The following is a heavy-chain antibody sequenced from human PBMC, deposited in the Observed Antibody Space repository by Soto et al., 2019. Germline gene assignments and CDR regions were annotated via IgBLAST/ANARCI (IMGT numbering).Heavy chain of an antibody. V-gene: IGHV3-66*01. Sequence: VQLVESGGGLAQPGGSLRLSCAVSGFTVSANYMSWVRQAPGKGLEWVSGIYSGGTTYYSNSVKGRFTISRDTSQNTLYLQMNSLRAEDTAVYYCARDRDDFSDYYAFDIWGQGTMVTVSS. CDR2: IYSGGTT. CDR3: ARDRDDFSDYYAFDI. CDR1: GFTVSANY. D-gene: IGHD4-17*01. J-gene: IGHJ3*02.